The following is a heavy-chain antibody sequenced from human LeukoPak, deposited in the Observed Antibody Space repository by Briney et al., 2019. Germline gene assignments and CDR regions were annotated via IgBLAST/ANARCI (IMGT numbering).Heavy chain of an antibody. J-gene: IGHJ5*01. V-gene: IGHV3-23*01. Sequence: GGSLRLSCAASGFTFSTYAMSWVRQAPGKGLEWVSIISADSYSTYYADSVKGRFTISRDNFKNTLYLLMSGLRAEDTAVYYCAKHEGDSWGQGSQVTVSS. CDR1: GFTFSTYA. CDR2: ISADSYST. CDR3: AKHEGDS.